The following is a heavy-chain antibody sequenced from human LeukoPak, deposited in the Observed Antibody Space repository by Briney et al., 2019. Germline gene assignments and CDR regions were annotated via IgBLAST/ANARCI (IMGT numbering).Heavy chain of an antibody. V-gene: IGHV3-7*01. J-gene: IGHJ3*02. Sequence: GGSLRLSCAASGFTFSNYWMDWVRQVPGKGLEWVGNIKPDGSEKNYVDSVKGRFTISRDNARNSLYLQMDNVRAEDTAVYYRARPLRFGDTSAYRALDIWGQGTLVSVSS. CDR3: ARPLRFGDTSAYRALDI. CDR1: GFTFSNYW. CDR2: IKPDGSEK. D-gene: IGHD3-22*01.